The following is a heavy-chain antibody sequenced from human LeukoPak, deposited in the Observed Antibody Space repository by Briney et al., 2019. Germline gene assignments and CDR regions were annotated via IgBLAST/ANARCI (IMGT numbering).Heavy chain of an antibody. J-gene: IGHJ4*02. CDR2: ISSSSSYI. V-gene: IGHV3-21*01. D-gene: IGHD2-2*02. CDR3: ARGRGCSSTSCYSDY. Sequence: GGSLRLSCAASGFTFSSYSMNWVRQAPGKGLEWVSSISSSSSYINYADSVKGRFTISRDNAKNSLYLQVNSLRAEDTAVYYCARGRGCSSTSCYSDYWGQGTLVTVSS. CDR1: GFTFSSYS.